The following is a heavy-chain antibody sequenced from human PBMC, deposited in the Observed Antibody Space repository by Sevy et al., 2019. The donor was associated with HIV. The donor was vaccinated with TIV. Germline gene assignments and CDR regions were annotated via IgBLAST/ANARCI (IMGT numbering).Heavy chain of an antibody. V-gene: IGHV4-59*08. CDR1: GGSITSLY. J-gene: IGHJ4*02. Sequence: SETLPLTCTVSGGSITSLYWNWIRPPPGKGLEWIANIYYNGHINYNPSLKSRVTLSLDTSKNQFSLRLSSVTAADTAMYYCAGENAWGRGYSWGQGTLVTVSS. CDR2: IYYNGHI. D-gene: IGHD1-26*01. CDR3: AGENAWGRGYS.